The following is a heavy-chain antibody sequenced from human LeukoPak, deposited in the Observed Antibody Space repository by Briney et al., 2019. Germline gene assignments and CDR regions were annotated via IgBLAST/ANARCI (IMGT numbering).Heavy chain of an antibody. V-gene: IGHV3-21*01. Sequence: WGSLRLSCAASGFTFSNYNMNWVRRAPGKGLEWVSSISSSSSCIYYADSVKGRFTISRDNANNSLYLQMNSLRAEDTTVYYCARGDFGGMDYWGQGTLVTVST. CDR3: ARGDFGGMDY. J-gene: IGHJ4*02. CDR1: GFTFSNYN. CDR2: ISSSSSCI. D-gene: IGHD3-16*01.